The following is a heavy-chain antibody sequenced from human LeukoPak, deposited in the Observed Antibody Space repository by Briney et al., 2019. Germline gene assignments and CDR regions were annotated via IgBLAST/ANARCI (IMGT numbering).Heavy chain of an antibody. D-gene: IGHD2-2*01. Sequence: PGESLRLSCAASGFTFNTYGMHWVRQAPGKGLEWVAFIRYDGSTKYHADSVKGRFTISRDNSKNTLYLQMNSLRGEDTAVYYCAKGHPAVNYYFYMDVWGKGTTVTVSS. CDR2: IRYDGSTK. V-gene: IGHV3-30*02. J-gene: IGHJ6*03. CDR1: GFTFNTYG. CDR3: AKGHPAVNYYFYMDV.